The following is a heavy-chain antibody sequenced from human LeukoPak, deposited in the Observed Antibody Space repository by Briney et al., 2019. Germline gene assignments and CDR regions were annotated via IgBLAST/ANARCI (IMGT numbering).Heavy chain of an antibody. CDR1: GFTFSSYG. V-gene: IGHV3-30*18. Sequence: PGGSLRLSCAASGFTFSSYGMHWVRQAPGKGLEWVAVISYDGSNEYYADSVKGRFTISRDNPKNTLFLQMNSLRAEDTAAYYCAKDLGSSGQGWFDPWGQGTLVTVSS. J-gene: IGHJ5*02. CDR3: AKDLGSSGQGWFDP. CDR2: ISYDGSNE. D-gene: IGHD3-22*01.